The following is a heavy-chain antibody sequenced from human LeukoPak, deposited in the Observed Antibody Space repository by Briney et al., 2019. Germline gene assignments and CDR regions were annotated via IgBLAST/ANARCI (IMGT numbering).Heavy chain of an antibody. CDR3: GGGGTYSQFDY. J-gene: IGHJ4*02. CDR2: MHYSGST. D-gene: IGHD1-26*01. Sequence: SETLSLTCAVSGGSIRSYYWNWVRQPPGKGLEWIGYMHYSGSTNYNPSLKSRVTISGDTSNNQFSLKLNSVTAADTAVYYCGGGGTYSQFDYWGQGTLVTVSS. V-gene: IGHV4-59*01. CDR1: GGSIRSYY.